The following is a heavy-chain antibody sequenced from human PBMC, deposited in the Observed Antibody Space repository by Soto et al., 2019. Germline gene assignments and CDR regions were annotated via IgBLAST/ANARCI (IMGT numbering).Heavy chain of an antibody. D-gene: IGHD5-18*01. Sequence: PGESLTLSCAVSGFCFSDSYFWWIRQAPGKGLAWVSGISSGSSYIKYADSVEGRFTISRDNAKNQLYLQMSSLSAADTAVYYCARETVDTGWFDFWGLGILVTVSS. J-gene: IGHJ4*02. CDR1: GFCFSDSY. V-gene: IGHV3-11*06. CDR3: ARETVDTGWFDF. CDR2: ISSGSSYI.